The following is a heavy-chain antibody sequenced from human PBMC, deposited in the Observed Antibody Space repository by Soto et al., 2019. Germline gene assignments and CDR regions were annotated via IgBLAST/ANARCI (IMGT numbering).Heavy chain of an antibody. CDR3: ASSIVGASEGVFDI. Sequence: SETLSLTCTVSGGSISSYYWSWIRQPPGKGLEWIGYIYYSGSTNYNPSLKSRVTISVDTSKNQFSLKLSSVTAADTAVYYCASSIVGASEGVFDIWGQGTMVTVSS. D-gene: IGHD1-26*01. CDR1: GGSISSYY. CDR2: IYYSGST. J-gene: IGHJ3*02. V-gene: IGHV4-59*01.